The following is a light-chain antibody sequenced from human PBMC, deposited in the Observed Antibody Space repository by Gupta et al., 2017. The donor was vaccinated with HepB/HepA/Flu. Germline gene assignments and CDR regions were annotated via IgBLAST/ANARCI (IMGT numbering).Light chain of an antibody. V-gene: IGKV3-20*01. Sequence: EIVLTQSPGPLSLSPGERATLSCRASRSVSSSYLAWYQQKPGPAPRLLIYGASSRATGIPDRFSGSGSGTDFTLTISRLEPEDFAVYYCQQYGSSPWTFGQGTKVEIK. CDR2: GAS. CDR1: RSVSSSY. J-gene: IGKJ1*01. CDR3: QQYGSSPWT.